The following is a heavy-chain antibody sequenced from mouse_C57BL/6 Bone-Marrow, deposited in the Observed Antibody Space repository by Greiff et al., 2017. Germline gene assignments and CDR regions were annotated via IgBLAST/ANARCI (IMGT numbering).Heavy chain of an antibody. V-gene: IGHV1-82*01. Sequence: VKLMESGPELVKPGASVKISCKASGYAFSSSWMNWVKQRPGKGLEWIGRIYPGDGDTNYNGKFKGKATLTADKSSSTAYMQLSSLTSEDSAVYCGARWGGVMDYWGQGTSVTVSS. CDR2: IYPGDGDT. CDR3: ARWGGVMDY. J-gene: IGHJ4*01. CDR1: GYAFSSSW.